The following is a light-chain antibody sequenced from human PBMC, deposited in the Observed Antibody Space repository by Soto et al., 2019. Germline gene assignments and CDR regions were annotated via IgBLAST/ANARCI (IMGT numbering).Light chain of an antibody. CDR2: AVS. CDR1: SSDVGRYNY. CDR3: SSYTSNSTRV. V-gene: IGLV2-14*01. J-gene: IGLJ1*01. Sequence: QSALTQPASVSGSPGQSITISCTGTSSDVGRYNYVSWYQQHPGKAPKLMIYAVSNRPSGVSNRFSGSKSDNTASLTISGLQAEDEADYYCSSYTSNSTRVFGTGTKVTVL.